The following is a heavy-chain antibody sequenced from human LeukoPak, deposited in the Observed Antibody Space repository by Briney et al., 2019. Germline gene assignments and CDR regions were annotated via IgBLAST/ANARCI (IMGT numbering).Heavy chain of an antibody. Sequence: GGSLRLSCVASGFTFSSYGIHWVRQAPGKGLEWVAVIWYDGSNKYYADSVKGRFTISRDNSKNTLYLQMNSLRAEDTAVYYCAKDQSYSTSAFDYWAREPWSPSPQ. D-gene: IGHD6-6*01. CDR1: GFTFSSYG. CDR2: IWYDGSNK. J-gene: IGHJ4*02. V-gene: IGHV3-30*02. CDR3: AKDQSYSTSAFDY.